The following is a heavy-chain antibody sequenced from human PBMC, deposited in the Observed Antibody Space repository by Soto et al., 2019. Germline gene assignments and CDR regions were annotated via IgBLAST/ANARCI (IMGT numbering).Heavy chain of an antibody. Sequence: GASVKVSCKASGYSFPDYHIHGVRQAPGQGLEWLGRINPKSGGTSTAQKFQGWVTMTTDTSISTASMELTRLTSDDTAIYYCARGDSTDCSNGVCSFFYNHDMDVWGQGTTVTVSS. CDR1: GYSFPDYH. D-gene: IGHD2-8*01. CDR3: ARGDSTDCSNGVCSFFYNHDMDV. V-gene: IGHV1-2*04. J-gene: IGHJ6*02. CDR2: INPKSGGT.